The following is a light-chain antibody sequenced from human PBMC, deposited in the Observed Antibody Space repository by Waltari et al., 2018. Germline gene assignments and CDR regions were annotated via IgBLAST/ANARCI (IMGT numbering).Light chain of an antibody. CDR2: LTS. CDR1: QGINNN. V-gene: IGKV1-27*01. Sequence: DIQMTQSTTSLSASIGDRVTITCQASQGINNNLAWYQQKPGKVPKLLMYLTSTLQTGVPSRFSGSGSGTDFTLTISSLQPEDVATYYCQHGYRAPYSFGQGTKVEIK. CDR3: QHGYRAPYS. J-gene: IGKJ2*03.